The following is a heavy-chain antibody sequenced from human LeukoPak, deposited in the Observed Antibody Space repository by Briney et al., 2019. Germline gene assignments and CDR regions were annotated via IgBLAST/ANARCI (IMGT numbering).Heavy chain of an antibody. D-gene: IGHD3-16*01. CDR1: GFTFSSYG. CDR2: IRYDGSNK. CDR3: AKRWGYDYPDLGELYY. J-gene: IGHJ4*02. Sequence: GGSLRLSCAASGFTFSSYGMHWVRQAPGKGLEWVAFIRYDGSNKYYADSVKGRFTISRDNSKNTLYLQMYSLRAEDTAVYYCAKRWGYDYPDLGELYYWGQGTLVTVSS. V-gene: IGHV3-30*02.